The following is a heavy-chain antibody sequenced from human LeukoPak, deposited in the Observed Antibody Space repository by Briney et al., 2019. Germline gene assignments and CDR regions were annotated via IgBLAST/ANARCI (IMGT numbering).Heavy chain of an antibody. D-gene: IGHD3-22*01. CDR2: IWYDGSNK. V-gene: IGHV3-33*01. CDR1: GFTFSSYG. J-gene: IGHJ5*02. Sequence: GGSLRLSCAASGFTFSSYGMHWVRQAPGKGLEWVAVIWYDGSNKYYADSVKGRFTIPRDNSKNTLYLQMNSLRAEDTAVYYCARGITLYYYDSSGYYNWFDPWGQGTLVTVSS. CDR3: ARGITLYYYDSSGYYNWFDP.